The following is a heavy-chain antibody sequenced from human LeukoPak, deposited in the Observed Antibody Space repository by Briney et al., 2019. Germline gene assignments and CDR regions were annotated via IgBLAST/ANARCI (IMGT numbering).Heavy chain of an antibody. CDR2: IRSKASGGTT. Sequence: PGRSLRLSCTASGFTFGDYAMSWVRQAPGKGLEWVGLIRSKASGGTTEYTASVKGRFTISRDDSKSIAYLQMNSLITEDTAIYYCTRGYSIDYWGQGTQVTVSS. J-gene: IGHJ4*02. CDR3: TRGYSIDY. V-gene: IGHV3-49*04. D-gene: IGHD4-11*01. CDR1: GFTFGDYA.